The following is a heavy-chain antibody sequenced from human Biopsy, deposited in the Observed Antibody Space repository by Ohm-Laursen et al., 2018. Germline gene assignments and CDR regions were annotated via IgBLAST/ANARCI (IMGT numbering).Heavy chain of an antibody. Sequence: SAKVSCKAPGGIFSNYGVNWVRQAPGQGLEWLGGNIPILGTGNYAQKFQDRVTVAADTSTSTATMELRSLRSDDTAVYYCATKLTGYFHHWGQGTLVIVSS. CDR3: ATKLTGYFHH. CDR1: GGIFSNYG. D-gene: IGHD3-9*01. CDR2: NIPILGTG. V-gene: IGHV1-69*06. J-gene: IGHJ1*01.